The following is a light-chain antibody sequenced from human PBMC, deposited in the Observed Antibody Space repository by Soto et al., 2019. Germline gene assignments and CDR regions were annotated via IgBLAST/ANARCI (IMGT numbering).Light chain of an antibody. Sequence: DIVMTQSPDSLAVSLGESATINCKSSQSVLYSSNNKHYLAWYQQKPGQPPKLLIYWASTRESGVPDRFSGSGSGTDFTLTISSLQAEDVAVYYCQQYYSTPFTFGGGTKVEIK. CDR1: QSVLYSSNNKHY. J-gene: IGKJ4*01. CDR2: WAS. V-gene: IGKV4-1*01. CDR3: QQYYSTPFT.